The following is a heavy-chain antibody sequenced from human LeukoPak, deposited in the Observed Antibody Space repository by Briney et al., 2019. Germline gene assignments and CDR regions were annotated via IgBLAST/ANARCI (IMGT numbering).Heavy chain of an antibody. CDR3: ARDRSAGGYAGYNWFDP. V-gene: IGHV4-59*01. J-gene: IGHJ5*02. Sequence: PSETLSLTCTVSGASISSYYWSWFRQPPGKGLEWIGYIYYSGSTNYNPSLKSRVTISVDTSKNQFSLKLSSVTAADTAVYYCARDRSAGGYAGYNWFDPWGQGTLVTVSS. CDR1: GASISSYY. D-gene: IGHD5-12*01. CDR2: IYYSGST.